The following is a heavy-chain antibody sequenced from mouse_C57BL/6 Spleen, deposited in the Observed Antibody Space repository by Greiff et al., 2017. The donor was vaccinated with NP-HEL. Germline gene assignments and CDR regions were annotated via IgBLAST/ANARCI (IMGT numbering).Heavy chain of an antibody. CDR2: IDPSDSYT. Sequence: QVQLQQPGAELVMPGASVKLSCKASGYTFTSYWMHWVKQRPGQGLEWIGEIDPSDSYTNYNQKFKGKSTLTVDKSSSTAYMQLSSLTSEDSAVYYRARGADYSNYNWYFDVWGTGTTVTVSS. CDR3: ARGADYSNYNWYFDV. J-gene: IGHJ1*03. D-gene: IGHD2-5*01. V-gene: IGHV1-69*01. CDR1: GYTFTSYW.